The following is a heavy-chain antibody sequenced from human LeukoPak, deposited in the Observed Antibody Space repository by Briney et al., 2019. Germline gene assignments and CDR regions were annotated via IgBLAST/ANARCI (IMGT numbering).Heavy chain of an antibody. CDR1: GFTFDNYA. CDR3: AIVRGTYSSGYFFDY. CDR2: ISWNSGYI. V-gene: IGHV3-9*01. Sequence: GGSLRLSCAASGFTFDNYAMHWVRQAPGKGLEWLSIISWNSGYIGYADSVKGRFTISRDNAKKSLDLQMNSLRAEDTAFYYCAIVRGTYSSGYFFDYWGQGTLVTVSS. D-gene: IGHD6-19*01. J-gene: IGHJ4*02.